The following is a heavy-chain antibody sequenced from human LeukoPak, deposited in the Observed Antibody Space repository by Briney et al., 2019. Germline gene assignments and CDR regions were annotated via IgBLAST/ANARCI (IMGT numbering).Heavy chain of an antibody. CDR1: GGSFSGYY. CDR2: INHSGST. D-gene: IGHD3-3*01. J-gene: IGHJ4*02. V-gene: IGHV4-34*01. CDR3: ARRDFWSGYYPYYFDY. Sequence: SETLSLTCAVYGGSFSGYYWSWIRQPPGKGLERIGEINHSGSTNYNPSLKSRVTISVDTSKNQFSLKLSSVTAADTAVYYCARRDFWSGYYPYYFDYWGQGTLVTVSS.